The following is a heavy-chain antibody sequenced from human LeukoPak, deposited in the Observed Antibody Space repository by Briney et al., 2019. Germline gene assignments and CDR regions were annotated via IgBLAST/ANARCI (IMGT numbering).Heavy chain of an antibody. CDR2: IIPIFGTA. D-gene: IGHD5-18*01. CDR3: ARGGIQLKAYYYYYYGMDV. CDR1: GGTFSSYA. J-gene: IGHJ6*02. Sequence: SVTVSCTASGGTFSSYAISWVRQAPGQGLEWMGGIIPIFGTANYAQKFQGRVTITADESTSTAYMELSSLRSEDTGVYYCARGGIQLKAYYYYYYGMDVWGQGTTVTVSS. V-gene: IGHV1-69*13.